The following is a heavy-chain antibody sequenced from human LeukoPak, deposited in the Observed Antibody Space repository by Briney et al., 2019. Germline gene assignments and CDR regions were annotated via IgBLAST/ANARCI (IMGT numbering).Heavy chain of an antibody. J-gene: IGHJ4*02. Sequence: ASVKVSCKVSGYTLTELSMHWVRQAPGKGLEWTGGFDPEDGETIYAQKFQGRVTMTEDTSTDTAYMELSSLRSEDTAVYYCAVWCSSTSCYTTYWGQGTLVTVSS. D-gene: IGHD2-2*02. CDR3: AVWCSSTSCYTTY. CDR2: FDPEDGET. CDR1: GYTLTELS. V-gene: IGHV1-24*01.